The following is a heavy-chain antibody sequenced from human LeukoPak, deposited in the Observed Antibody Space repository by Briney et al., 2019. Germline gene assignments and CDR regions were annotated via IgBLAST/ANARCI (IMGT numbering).Heavy chain of an antibody. V-gene: IGHV3-21*01. CDR3: AELGITMIGGV. CDR1: GFTFNSYS. Sequence: GGSLRLSCAASGFTFNSYSMNWFRQAPGKGLEWVSSISSSSRFIYYADSVKGRFIISRDNAKNSLYLQMNSLRAEDTAVYYCAELGITMIGGVWGKGTTVTISS. D-gene: IGHD3-10*02. CDR2: ISSSSRFI. J-gene: IGHJ6*04.